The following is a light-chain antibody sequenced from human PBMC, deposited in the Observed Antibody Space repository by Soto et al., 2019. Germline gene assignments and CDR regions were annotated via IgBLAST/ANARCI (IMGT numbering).Light chain of an antibody. CDR3: QQYYSTPWT. J-gene: IGKJ1*01. V-gene: IGKV4-1*01. CDR1: QTILYSSYNKNY. CDR2: WAS. Sequence: DIVMNQSPDSLAVSLGERATINCKSSQTILYSSYNKNYLAWYQQTPGQPPKLLIYWASTRESGVPDRFSGSGSGTDFTLTISSLQAEDVAVYYCQQYYSTPWTFGQGTKVEIK.